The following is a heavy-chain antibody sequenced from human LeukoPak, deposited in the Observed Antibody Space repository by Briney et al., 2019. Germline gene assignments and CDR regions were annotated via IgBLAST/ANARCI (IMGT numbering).Heavy chain of an antibody. V-gene: IGHV4-30-2*01. Sequence: PSQTLSLTCAVSGGSISSNSYSWSWIRQPPGKGLEWIGYIYHSGSTYYNPSLKSRVTISVDRSKNQFSLKLSSVTAADTAVYYCARGIKIRFLEWLPNRRPFDIWGQGTMVTVSS. CDR2: IYHSGST. CDR1: GGSISSNSYS. D-gene: IGHD3-3*01. CDR3: ARGIKIRFLEWLPNRRPFDI. J-gene: IGHJ3*02.